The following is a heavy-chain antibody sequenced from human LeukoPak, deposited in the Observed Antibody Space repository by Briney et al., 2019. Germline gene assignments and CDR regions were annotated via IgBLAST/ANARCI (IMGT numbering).Heavy chain of an antibody. CDR3: AREGDIVVVPAAPGDV. Sequence: SGGSLRLSCAASGFTFSSYGMHWVRQAPGKGLEWVAFIRYDGSNKYYADSVKGRFTISRDNSKNTLYLQMNSLRAEDTAVYYCAREGDIVVVPAAPGDVWGKGTTVTVSS. D-gene: IGHD2-2*01. V-gene: IGHV3-30*02. J-gene: IGHJ6*04. CDR2: IRYDGSNK. CDR1: GFTFSSYG.